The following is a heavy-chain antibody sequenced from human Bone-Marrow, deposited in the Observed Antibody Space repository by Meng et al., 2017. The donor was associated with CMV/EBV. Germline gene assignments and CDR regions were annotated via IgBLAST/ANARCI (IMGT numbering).Heavy chain of an antibody. CDR3: ARDWFDPNSSPRDY. CDR2: IISTSSYI. J-gene: IGHJ4*01. D-gene: IGHD3-10*01. Sequence: GESLKISCGVSGFSFNTYTMNWVRQAPGKGLEWVSSIISTSSYIYYADSVKGGFTISRNNAKNSLYLQMHSLSAEDTAVYYCARDWFDPNSSPRDYWGQGTLVTVSS. CDR1: GFSFNTYT. V-gene: IGHV3-21*01.